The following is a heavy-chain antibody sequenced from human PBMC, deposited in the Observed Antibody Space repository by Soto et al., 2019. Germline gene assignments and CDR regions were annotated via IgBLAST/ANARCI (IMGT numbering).Heavy chain of an antibody. CDR3: ARHYYDNSGSLDY. D-gene: IGHD3-22*01. V-gene: IGHV5-10-1*01. Sequence: PGESLKISCTGSGYRFDSYWITWVRQVSGKGLEWMGRFNPRDSYNDYSPSFQGHVTISVDKSISTAYLQWSSLKALDTAMYYCARHYYDNSGSLDYWGQGTLVTVSS. J-gene: IGHJ4*02. CDR1: GYRFDSYW. CDR2: FNPRDSYN.